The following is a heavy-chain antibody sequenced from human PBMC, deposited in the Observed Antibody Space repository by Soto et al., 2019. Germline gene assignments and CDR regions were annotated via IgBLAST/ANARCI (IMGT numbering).Heavy chain of an antibody. D-gene: IGHD1-26*01. V-gene: IGHV3-23*01. CDR2: ISGSALST. J-gene: IGHJ3*01. CDR1: GLTFSDYP. Sequence: LRLSCAVSGLTFSDYPMDWVRQAPGKGLEWISGISGSALSTYYADSVKGRFTVSRDNSNNTLYLELSGLRGEDTAVYYCAKPQSGSYYAAFDVWGQGTMVTVSS. CDR3: AKPQSGSYYAAFDV.